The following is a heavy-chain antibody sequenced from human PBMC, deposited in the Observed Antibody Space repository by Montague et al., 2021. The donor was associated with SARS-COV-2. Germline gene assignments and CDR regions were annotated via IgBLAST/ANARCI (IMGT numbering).Heavy chain of an antibody. V-gene: IGHV3-30-3*01. CDR1: GFTFSSYA. Sequence: SLRLSFSASGFTFSSYAMHWVRQAPGKGLEWVAVISYDGSNKYYADSVKGRFTISRDNSKNTLYLQMNSLRAEDTAVYYCARDFRNIVATYGMDVWGQGTTVTVSS. D-gene: IGHD5-12*01. CDR3: ARDFRNIVATYGMDV. J-gene: IGHJ6*02. CDR2: ISYDGSNK.